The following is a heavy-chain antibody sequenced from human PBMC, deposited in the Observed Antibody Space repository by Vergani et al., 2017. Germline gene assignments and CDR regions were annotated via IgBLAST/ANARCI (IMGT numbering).Heavy chain of an antibody. V-gene: IGHV4-61*02. J-gene: IGHJ1*01. CDR1: GGSISSGSYY. CDR3: ARVGSLEPGGGYFQH. Sequence: QVQLQESGPGLVKPSQTLSLTWTVSGGSISSGSYYWSWIRQPAGKGLEWIGRIYTSGSTNYNPSLKSRVTMSVDTSKNQFSLKLSSVTAADTAVYYCARVGSLEPGGGYFQHWGQGTLVTVSS. CDR2: IYTSGST. D-gene: IGHD1-1*01.